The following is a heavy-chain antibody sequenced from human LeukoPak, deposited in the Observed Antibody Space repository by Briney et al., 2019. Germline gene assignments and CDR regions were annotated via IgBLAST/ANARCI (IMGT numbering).Heavy chain of an antibody. V-gene: IGHV3-30*18. J-gene: IGHJ4*02. CDR3: AKDVSYFMDY. D-gene: IGHD1-26*01. Sequence: GGSLRLSCAASGFTFSNYGMHWARQAPGKGLEWVAVISYDGSNKYYADSVKGRFTISRDNSKNTLYLQMNSLRAEDTAVYYCAKDVSYFMDYWGQGTLVTVSS. CDR2: ISYDGSNK. CDR1: GFTFSNYG.